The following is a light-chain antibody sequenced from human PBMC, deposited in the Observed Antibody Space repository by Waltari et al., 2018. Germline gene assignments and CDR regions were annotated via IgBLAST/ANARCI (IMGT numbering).Light chain of an antibody. CDR3: QALGSNRWV. Sequence: SSELTQSPSVSVSPGQTASITCSGDILGSKYASWYQHKPGQSPLLVLYQDLNRPSGIPERFSGAKSGNTATLTISGTQAMDDADYYCQALGSNRWVFGGGTKLTVL. CDR2: QDL. CDR1: ILGSKY. V-gene: IGLV3-1*01. J-gene: IGLJ3*02.